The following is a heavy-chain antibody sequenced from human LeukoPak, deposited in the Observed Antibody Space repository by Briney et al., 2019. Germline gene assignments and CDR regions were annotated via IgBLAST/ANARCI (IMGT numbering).Heavy chain of an antibody. CDR2: ISSSGSTI. J-gene: IGHJ6*02. CDR3: AREGATMIVVSTPYYYYGMDV. Sequence: PGGSLRLSCAASGFTFSDYYMSWIRQAPGKGLERVSYISSSGSTIYYADSVKGRFTISRDNAKNSLYLQMNSLRAEDTAVYYCAREGATMIVVSTPYYYYGMDVWGQGTTVTVSS. V-gene: IGHV3-11*01. D-gene: IGHD3-22*01. CDR1: GFTFSDYY.